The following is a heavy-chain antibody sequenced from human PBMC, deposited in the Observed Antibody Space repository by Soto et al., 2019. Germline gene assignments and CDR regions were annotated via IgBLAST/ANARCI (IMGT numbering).Heavy chain of an antibody. V-gene: IGHV4-4*01. CDR3: AREIVTAGGNNYFDP. J-gene: IGHJ5*02. Sequence: PQTLSPTSVVAGGTVGISQWWSWVRQSPGRGLEWIGNVYHTGDTNFDHSLQSRVTITVDKSNNPFSLRLTSVTAADTAVYFCAREIVTAGGNNYFDPWGPGTLVTVSS. CDR1: GGTVGISQW. D-gene: IGHD2-21*02. CDR2: VYHTGDT.